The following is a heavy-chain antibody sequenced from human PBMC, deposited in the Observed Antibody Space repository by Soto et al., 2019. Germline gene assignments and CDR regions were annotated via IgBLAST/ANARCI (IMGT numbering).Heavy chain of an antibody. CDR1: GFTFSNAW. V-gene: IGHV3-15*01. Sequence: EVQLVESGGGLVKPGGSLRLSCAASGFTFSNAWMSWVRQAPGKGLEWVGRIKSKTDGGTTDYAAPVKGRFTISRDDSKNTLYLQMNSLRAEDTAVYYCAKDRLWFGELDYWGQGTLVTVSS. D-gene: IGHD3-10*01. CDR3: AKDRLWFGELDY. J-gene: IGHJ4*02. CDR2: IKSKTDGGTT.